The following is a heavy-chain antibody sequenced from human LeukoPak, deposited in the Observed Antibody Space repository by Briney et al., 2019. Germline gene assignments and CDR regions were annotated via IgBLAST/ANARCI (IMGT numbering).Heavy chain of an antibody. CDR1: GFSLSTSGVG. J-gene: IGHJ3*02. V-gene: IGHV2-5*02. D-gene: IGHD6-6*01. CDR3: AHTGYSSSSIAFDI. CDR2: IYWDDDK. Sequence: SGPTLVKPTQTLTLTCTFSGFSLSTSGVGVGWIRQPPGKALEWLALIYWDDDKRYSPSLKSRLTITKDTSENQVVLTMTNMDPVDTATYYCAHTGYSSSSIAFDIWGQGTTVTVSS.